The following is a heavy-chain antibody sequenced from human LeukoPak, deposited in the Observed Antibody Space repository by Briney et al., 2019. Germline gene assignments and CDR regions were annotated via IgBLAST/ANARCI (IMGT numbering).Heavy chain of an antibody. Sequence: PSETLSLTCTVSGGSISSYYWSWLRQPPGKGLEWIGYIYYSGSTNYNPSLKSRVTISVDTSKNQFSLKLSSVTAADTAVYYCASVKGIAAAGSYFDYWGQGTLVTVSS. D-gene: IGHD6-13*01. CDR1: GGSISSYY. V-gene: IGHV4-59*01. J-gene: IGHJ4*02. CDR3: ASVKGIAAAGSYFDY. CDR2: IYYSGST.